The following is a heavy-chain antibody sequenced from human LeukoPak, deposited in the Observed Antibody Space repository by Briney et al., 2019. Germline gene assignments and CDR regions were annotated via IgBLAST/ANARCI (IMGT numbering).Heavy chain of an antibody. D-gene: IGHD2-2*01. CDR2: INHSGST. V-gene: IGHV4-34*01. CDR1: GGSFSGYY. CDR3: ARGVPGYCGSTSCYPFDY. J-gene: IGHJ4*02. Sequence: PSETLSLTCAVYGGSFSGYYWSWIRQPPGKGLEWLGEINHSGSTNYNPSLKSRVTISVDTSKNQFSLKLSSVTAADTAVYYCARGVPGYCGSTSCYPFDYWGQGTLVTVSS.